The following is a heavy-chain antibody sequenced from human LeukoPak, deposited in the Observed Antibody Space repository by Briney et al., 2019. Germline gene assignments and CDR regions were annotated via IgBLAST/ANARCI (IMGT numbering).Heavy chain of an antibody. J-gene: IGHJ4*02. CDR2: IYYSGST. Sequence: SETLSLTCTVSGGSISSYYWSWIRQPPGKGLEWIWYIYYSGSTNYNPSLKSRVTISVDTSKNQFSLKLSSVTAADTAVYYCARLSVPAAMSFDYWGQGTLVTVSS. D-gene: IGHD2-2*01. V-gene: IGHV4-59*12. CDR3: ARLSVPAAMSFDY. CDR1: GGSISSYY.